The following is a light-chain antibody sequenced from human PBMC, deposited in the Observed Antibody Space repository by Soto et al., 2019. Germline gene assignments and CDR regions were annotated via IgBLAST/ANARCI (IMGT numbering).Light chain of an antibody. CDR3: QQRNVWPPIT. Sequence: EIVMTQSPATLSVSPGERATLSCRASRSVSTHLAWYQQKPGQAPRLLIYGASTRATGIPATSSGSGAGTEFTPTTNNLEPEDFAVYYCQQRNVWPPITFGQGTRLEIK. CDR1: RSVSTH. CDR2: GAS. J-gene: IGKJ5*01. V-gene: IGKV3-15*01.